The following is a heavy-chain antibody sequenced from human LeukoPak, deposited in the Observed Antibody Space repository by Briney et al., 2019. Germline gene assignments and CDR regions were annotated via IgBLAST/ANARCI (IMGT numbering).Heavy chain of an antibody. CDR3: LRGDRRDY. J-gene: IGHJ4*02. Sequence: GGSLRLSCAASGFTVSSNYMSCVCQAPGKALAWVSVIYSGGSTYYADSVKGRFIISRDNAKDSLYLQMNSLRVEDTAVYYCLRGDRRDYWGQGTLVTVSS. CDR2: IYSGGST. V-gene: IGHV3-53*01. D-gene: IGHD3-16*01. CDR1: GFTVSSNY.